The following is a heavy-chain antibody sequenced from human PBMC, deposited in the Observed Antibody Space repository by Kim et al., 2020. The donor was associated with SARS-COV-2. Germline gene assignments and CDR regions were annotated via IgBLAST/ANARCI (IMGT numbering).Heavy chain of an antibody. CDR3: VRDEVWEGISPAFRY. CDR1: DFSFSNYG. V-gene: IGHV3-30*12. Sequence: GGSLRLSCAASDFSFSNYGIHWVRQAPGKGPEWVAVIWYDGDKKSYADSVKGRFTISRDNSKSTVYLQMNSLKVEDTGVYYCVRDEVWEGISPAFRYWG. CDR2: IWYDGDKK. J-gene: IGHJ4*01. D-gene: IGHD1-26*01.